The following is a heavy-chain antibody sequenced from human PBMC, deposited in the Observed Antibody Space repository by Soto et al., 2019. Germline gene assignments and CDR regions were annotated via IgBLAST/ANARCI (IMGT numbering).Heavy chain of an antibody. V-gene: IGHV1-8*01. CDR2: MNPNSGSA. J-gene: IGHJ6*02. CDR1: GYTFDSSD. CDR3: ARGLYPYEMDV. Sequence: VKVSCKASGYTFDSSDINWVRQATGQGLEWMGWMNPNSGSAGYAEKFQGRVTMTRDTSISTAYMELSSLRSEDTAVYYCARGLYPYEMDVWGQGTTVTVSS.